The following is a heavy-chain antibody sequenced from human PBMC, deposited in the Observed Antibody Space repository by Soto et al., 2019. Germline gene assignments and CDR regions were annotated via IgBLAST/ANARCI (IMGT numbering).Heavy chain of an antibody. Sequence: ASVKVSCKASGFTFTSSAVQWVRQARGQRLEWIGWIVVGSGNTNYAQKFQERVTITRDMPTSTAYMELSSLRSDDTAVYYCAELGPDSSGLDYWGQGTLVTVSS. CDR3: AELGPDSSGLDY. D-gene: IGHD3-22*01. CDR1: GFTFTSSA. V-gene: IGHV1-58*01. CDR2: IVVGSGNT. J-gene: IGHJ4*02.